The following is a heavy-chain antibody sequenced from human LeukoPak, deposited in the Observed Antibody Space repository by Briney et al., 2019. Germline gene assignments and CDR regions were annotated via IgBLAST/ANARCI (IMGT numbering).Heavy chain of an antibody. J-gene: IGHJ4*02. V-gene: IGHV3-21*06. CDR1: GFTFSIYT. D-gene: IGHD2-21*01. Sequence: GGSLRLSCIASGFTFSIYTMNWVRQAPGKGLEWVSTLTPGGDNDIHYADSVKGRFTISRDNSKNSLYLQMNSLRADDTAVYYCVRDAYGAHFDYWGQGTLVTVSS. CDR2: LTPGGDNDI. CDR3: VRDAYGAHFDY.